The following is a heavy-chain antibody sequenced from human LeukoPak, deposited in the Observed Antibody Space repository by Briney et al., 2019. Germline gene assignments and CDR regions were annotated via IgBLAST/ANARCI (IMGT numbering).Heavy chain of an antibody. V-gene: IGHV1-69*05. J-gene: IGHJ2*01. CDR1: GDTFSTCA. Sequence: SVKVSCKASGDTFSTCAITWVRQAPGQGLEYMGGIMPIFGTTNYAQKFQGRVTITTDESTSTAYMQLSSLRSEDTAVYFCARDPLYYDSSGYYLGALYFDLWGRGTLVTVSS. CDR3: ARDPLYYDSSGYYLGALYFDL. D-gene: IGHD3-22*01. CDR2: IMPIFGTT.